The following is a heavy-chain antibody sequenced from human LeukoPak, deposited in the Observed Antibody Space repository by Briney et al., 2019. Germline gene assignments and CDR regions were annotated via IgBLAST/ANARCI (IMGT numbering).Heavy chain of an antibody. D-gene: IGHD2/OR15-2a*01. CDR1: GFTFSDYS. CDR2: ISGTGDVS. J-gene: IGHJ6*02. V-gene: IGHV3-23*01. Sequence: HSGGSLRLSCAASGFTFSDYSMRWVRQAPGKGLEWVSSISGTGDVSKYADSVKGWFTISRDNSKNTLYLQVNSLRAEETAVYYCAKAFVPYCYGMDVWGQGTTVTVS. CDR3: AKAFVPYCYGMDV.